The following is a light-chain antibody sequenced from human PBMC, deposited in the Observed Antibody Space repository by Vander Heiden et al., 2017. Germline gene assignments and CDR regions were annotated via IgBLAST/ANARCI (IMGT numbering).Light chain of an antibody. CDR2: GAS. V-gene: IGKV3-15*01. J-gene: IGKJ2*01. Sequence: EIVMTQSPATLTETPGERATLSCRASQSVSSNLAWYQQKPGQAPRLLIYGASTRATGIPASFSGSGSGTEFTLTISSLQSEDFAVYYCQQYNNWPPMYTFGQGTKLEIK. CDR1: QSVSSN. CDR3: QQYNNWPPMYT.